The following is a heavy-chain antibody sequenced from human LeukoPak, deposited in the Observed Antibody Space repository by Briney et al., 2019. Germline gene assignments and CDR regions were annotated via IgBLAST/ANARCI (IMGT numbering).Heavy chain of an antibody. D-gene: IGHD3-16*01. Sequence: GGSLRLSCVTSGFTFSSYAMHWVRQAPGKGLEWVAFIRYDGSQKSYADSVKGRFTISRDNSKNTLYFHMSSLRVDDTAVYYCVKEGGLMIRRYYFDYWGQGTLVTVSS. CDR3: VKEGGLMIRRYYFDY. J-gene: IGHJ4*02. CDR1: GFTFSSYA. CDR2: IRYDGSQK. V-gene: IGHV3-30*02.